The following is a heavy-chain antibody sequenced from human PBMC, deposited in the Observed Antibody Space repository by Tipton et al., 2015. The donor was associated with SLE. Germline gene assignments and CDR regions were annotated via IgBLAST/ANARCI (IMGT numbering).Heavy chain of an antibody. CDR3: ARTKLRYFDWPYNWFDP. CDR1: GGSISSSSYY. J-gene: IGHJ5*02. V-gene: IGHV4-39*07. CDR2: IYYSGST. D-gene: IGHD3-9*01. Sequence: TLSLTCTVSGGSISSSSYYWGWIGQPPGKGLEWIGSIYYSGSTYYNPSLKSRVTISVDTSKNQFSLKLSSVTAADTAVYYCARTKLRYFDWPYNWFDPWGQGTLVTVSS.